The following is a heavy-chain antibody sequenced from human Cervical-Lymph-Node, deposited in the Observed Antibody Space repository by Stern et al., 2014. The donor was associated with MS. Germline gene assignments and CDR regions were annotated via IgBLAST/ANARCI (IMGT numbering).Heavy chain of an antibody. CDR2: IIPIIGTG. V-gene: IGHV1-69*01. CDR1: GGTFSSYA. Sequence: QVQLVQSGAGVKKPGSSVKVSCTASGGTFSSYAFSWVRQAPGQGLEWVGGIIPIIGTGNSAQKFQDRVTITADDSIKTAYMEVSSLRSEDTAVYYCARDQRRYGSGHFAFDIWGQGTMVTVSS. CDR3: ARDQRRYGSGHFAFDI. J-gene: IGHJ3*02. D-gene: IGHD3-10*01.